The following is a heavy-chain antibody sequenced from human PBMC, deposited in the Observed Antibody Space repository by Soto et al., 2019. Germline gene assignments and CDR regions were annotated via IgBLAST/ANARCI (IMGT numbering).Heavy chain of an antibody. V-gene: IGHV3-9*01. CDR1: GFTFDNYA. CDR2: ISWNSNTT. Sequence: PVGSLRLSCAASGFTFDNYAMHWVRQAPGKGLEWVSGISWNSNTTAYADSVKGRFTISRDNAKNSLYLQMNSLRAEDTAFYYCAKDTGPNWGQGTLVTISS. CDR3: AKDTGPN. J-gene: IGHJ4*02.